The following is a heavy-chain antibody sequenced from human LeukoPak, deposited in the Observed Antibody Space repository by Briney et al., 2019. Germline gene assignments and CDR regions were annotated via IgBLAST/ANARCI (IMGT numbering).Heavy chain of an antibody. CDR1: GVSISSYY. Sequence: TSETLSLTCTVSGVSISSYYWSWIRQPPGKGLEWIGYIYYSGSTNYNPSLKSRVTISVDTSKNQFSLKLSSVTAADTAVYYCARGKAAAGYYYYYMDVWGKGTTVTISS. CDR3: ARGKAAAGYYYYYMDV. CDR2: IYYSGST. D-gene: IGHD6-13*01. J-gene: IGHJ6*03. V-gene: IGHV4-59*01.